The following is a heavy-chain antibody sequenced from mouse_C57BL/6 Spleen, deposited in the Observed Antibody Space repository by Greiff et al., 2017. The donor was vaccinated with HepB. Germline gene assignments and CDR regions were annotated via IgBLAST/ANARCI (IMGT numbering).Heavy chain of an antibody. CDR3: ARPDDYDALAY. V-gene: IGHV5-17*01. CDR1: GFTFSDYG. Sequence: EVKLMESGGGLVKPGGSLKLSCAASGFTFSDYGMHWVRQAPERGLEWVAYISSGSSTIYYADTVKGRFTISRDNAKNTLFLQMTSLRSEDTAMYYCARPDDYDALAYWGQGTLVTVSA. J-gene: IGHJ3*01. D-gene: IGHD2-4*01. CDR2: ISSGSSTI.